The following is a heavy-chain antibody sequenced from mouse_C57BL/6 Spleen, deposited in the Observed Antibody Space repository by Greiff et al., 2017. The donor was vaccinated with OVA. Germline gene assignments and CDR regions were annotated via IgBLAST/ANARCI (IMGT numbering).Heavy chain of an antibody. V-gene: IGHV1-39*01. CDR3: ARGWDEGYFDY. J-gene: IGHJ2*01. Sequence: VQLQQSGPELVKPGASVKISCKASGYSFTDYNMNWVKQSNGKSLEWIGVINPDYSTTNYNQKFKGKATLTVDQSSSTAYMQLNSLTSEDSAFYYSARGWDEGYFDYWGPGTTLTVSS. CDR1: GYSFTDYN. D-gene: IGHD4-1*01. CDR2: INPDYSTT.